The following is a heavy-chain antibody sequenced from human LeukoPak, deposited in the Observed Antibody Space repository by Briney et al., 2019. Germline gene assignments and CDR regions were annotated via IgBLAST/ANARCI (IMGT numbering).Heavy chain of an antibody. CDR3: AKGAYDYIEIGYFDS. V-gene: IGHV3-23*01. J-gene: IGHJ4*02. CDR2: LIGSSGST. Sequence: PGGSLRLSCAASGFTSTNYAMNWVRLAPGKGLEWVSVLIGSSGSTDYADSVKGRFTISRDNSKNTVFLQMNSLRAEDTAIYYCAKGAYDYIEIGYFDSWGQGTLVTVSS. D-gene: IGHD5-12*01. CDR1: GFTSTNYA.